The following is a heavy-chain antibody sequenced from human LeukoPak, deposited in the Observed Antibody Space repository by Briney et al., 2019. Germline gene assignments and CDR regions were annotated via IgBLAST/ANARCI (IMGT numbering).Heavy chain of an antibody. CDR1: GGTLSRYA. CDR3: ARIVGIASRGYFDY. CDR2: IIPIFGTT. V-gene: IGHV1-69*13. J-gene: IGHJ4*02. D-gene: IGHD3-10*01. Sequence: SVKVSCKASGGTLSRYAISWVRQAPGQGPEWMGGIIPIFGTTNYAQKFQGRVTITADESTSAAYMELSSLRSEDTAVYYCARIVGIASRGYFDYWGQGTLVTVSS.